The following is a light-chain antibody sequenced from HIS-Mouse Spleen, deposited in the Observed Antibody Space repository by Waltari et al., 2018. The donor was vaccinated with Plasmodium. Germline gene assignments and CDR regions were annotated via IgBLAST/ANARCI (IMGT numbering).Light chain of an antibody. CDR1: KSVSSN. CDR2: GAS. V-gene: IGKV3-15*01. J-gene: IGKJ3*01. CDR3: QQYNNWSFT. Sequence: EIVMTQSPATLSVSPGERATLSCRASKSVSSNLAWYQQKPGQAPRLLIYGASTRATGIPARFSGSGSGTEFTLTISSLQSEDFAVYYSQQYNNWSFTFGPGTKVDIK.